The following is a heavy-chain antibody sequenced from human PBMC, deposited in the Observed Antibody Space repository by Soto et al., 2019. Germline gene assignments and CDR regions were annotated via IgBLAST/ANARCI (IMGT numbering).Heavy chain of an antibody. CDR3: ATDYYGSGSYYNADYYYGMDV. CDR1: GYTLTELS. J-gene: IGHJ6*02. V-gene: IGHV1-24*01. Sequence: ASVKVSCKVSGYTLTELSMHWVRQAPGKGLEWMGGFDPEDGETIYAQKFQGRVTMTGDTSTDTAYMELSSLRSEDTAVYYCATDYYGSGSYYNADYYYGMDVWGQGTTVTVSS. CDR2: FDPEDGET. D-gene: IGHD3-10*01.